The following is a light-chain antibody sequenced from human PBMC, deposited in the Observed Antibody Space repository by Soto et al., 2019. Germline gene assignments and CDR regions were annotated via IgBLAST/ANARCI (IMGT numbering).Light chain of an antibody. Sequence: QSVLTQPPSVSGAPGQRVTISCTGSSSSIGAGYDVHWYQQLPGKAPKLLIYGNDNRPSGVPERFSGSKSGTSASLAITGLRADDEADYYCQSYGSSPSANFVFGTGTKLTVL. CDR3: QSYGSSPSANFV. J-gene: IGLJ1*01. CDR2: GND. CDR1: SSSIGAGYD. V-gene: IGLV1-40*01.